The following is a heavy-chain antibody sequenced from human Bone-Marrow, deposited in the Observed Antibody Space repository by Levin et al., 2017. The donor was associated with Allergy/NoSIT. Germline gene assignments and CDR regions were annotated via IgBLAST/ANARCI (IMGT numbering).Heavy chain of an antibody. Sequence: SETLSLTCAVYGGSFSGYYWSWIRQPPGKGLEWIGEINHSGSTNYNPSLKSRVTISVDTSKNQFSLKLSSVTAADTAVYYCARGSPRGGRYDDYYMDVWGKGTTVTVSS. V-gene: IGHV4-34*01. CDR3: ARGSPRGGRYDDYYMDV. D-gene: IGHD3-16*01. CDR1: GGSFSGYY. J-gene: IGHJ6*03. CDR2: INHSGST.